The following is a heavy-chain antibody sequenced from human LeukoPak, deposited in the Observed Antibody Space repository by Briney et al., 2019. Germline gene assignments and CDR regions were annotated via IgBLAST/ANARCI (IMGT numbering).Heavy chain of an antibody. V-gene: IGHV3-53*01. J-gene: IGHJ6*03. CDR2: IYSGGST. Sequence: GGPLRLSCAASGFTVSSNYMSWVRQAPGKGLEWVSVIYSGGSTYYADSVKGRFTISRDNSKNTLYLQMNSLRAEDTAVYYCASHAAGYRIYYYYYYMDVWGKGTTVTVSS. CDR1: GFTVSSNY. CDR3: ASHAAGYRIYYYYYYMDV. D-gene: IGHD6-13*01.